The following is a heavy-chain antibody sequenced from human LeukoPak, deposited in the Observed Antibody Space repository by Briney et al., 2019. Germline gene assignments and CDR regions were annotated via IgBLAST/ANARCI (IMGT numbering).Heavy chain of an antibody. CDR2: IYYSGST. CDR3: ARGLKFYDILTAYYTFPYFDY. V-gene: IGHV4-59*01. Sequence: SETLSLTCTVSGGSLSSYYWTWIRQPPGKGLEWIGYIYYSGSTNYNPPLKSRVTISVDTSKNQFSLKLSYVTVADTAVYYCARGLKFYDILTAYYTFPYFDYWGQGALVTVSS. CDR1: GGSLSSYY. D-gene: IGHD3-9*01. J-gene: IGHJ4*02.